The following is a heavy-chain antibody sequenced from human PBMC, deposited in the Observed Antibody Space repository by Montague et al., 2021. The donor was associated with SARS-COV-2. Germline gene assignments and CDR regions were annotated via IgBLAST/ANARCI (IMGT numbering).Heavy chain of an antibody. Sequence: SETLSLTCFVSGASFSTYHWSWPRQSPGKGLEWIGFVYYNGSTKYNPSLESRVTISLGPSKHQFSLRLTSMTVADTAVYYCAREARLSNYGGHDGLDFWGQGTMVIVSS. V-gene: IGHV4-59*13. J-gene: IGHJ3*01. CDR1: GASFSTYH. CDR3: AREARLSNYGGHDGLDF. CDR2: VYYNGST. D-gene: IGHD4/OR15-4a*01.